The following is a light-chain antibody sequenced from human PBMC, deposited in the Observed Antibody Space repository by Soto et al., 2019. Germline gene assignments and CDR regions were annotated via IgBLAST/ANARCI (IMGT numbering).Light chain of an antibody. CDR3: SSYTSSSTLGV. CDR1: SSDVSGYNY. J-gene: IGLJ1*01. Sequence: QSALTQPASVSGSPGQSITISCTGTSSDVSGYNYVSRYQHHPGKAPKLMIFDVSNRPSGVSNRFSGSKSGNTASLTISGVQAEDEADYYCSSYTSSSTLGVFGTGTKVTVL. V-gene: IGLV2-14*03. CDR2: DVS.